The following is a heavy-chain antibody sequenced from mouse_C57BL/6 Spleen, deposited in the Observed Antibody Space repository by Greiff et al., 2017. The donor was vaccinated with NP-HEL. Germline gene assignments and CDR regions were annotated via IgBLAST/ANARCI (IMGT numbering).Heavy chain of an antibody. Sequence: QVQLKQSGAELVRPGTSVKVSCKASGYAFTNYLIEWVKQRPGQGLEWIGVINPGSGGTNYNEKFKGKATLTADKSSSTAYMQLSSLTSEDSAVFFCARGPVVANYFDYWGQGTTLTVSS. D-gene: IGHD1-1*01. CDR3: ARGPVVANYFDY. CDR1: GYAFTNYL. V-gene: IGHV1-54*01. CDR2: INPGSGGT. J-gene: IGHJ2*01.